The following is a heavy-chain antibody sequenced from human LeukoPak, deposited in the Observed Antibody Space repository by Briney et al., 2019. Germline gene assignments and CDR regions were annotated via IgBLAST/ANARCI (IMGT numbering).Heavy chain of an antibody. J-gene: IGHJ4*02. D-gene: IGHD1-20*01. CDR2: ITDSGSNT. V-gene: IGHV3-23*01. Sequence: GGSLRLSCAASGFTFSSSVMSWVRQAPGKGLEYVSVITDSGSNTFYADSVKGRFTISRDNAKNSLYLQMNSLRAEDTAVYYCARGLTGRFDYWGQGTLVTVSS. CDR1: GFTFSSSV. CDR3: ARGLTGRFDY.